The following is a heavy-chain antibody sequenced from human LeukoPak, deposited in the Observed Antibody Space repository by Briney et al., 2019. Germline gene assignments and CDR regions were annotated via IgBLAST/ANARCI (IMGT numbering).Heavy chain of an antibody. CDR1: GGSVSSYY. V-gene: IGHV4-59*02. CDR3: AGYGEYWYWYFDL. D-gene: IGHD4-17*01. J-gene: IGHJ2*01. Sequence: PSETLSLTCTVSGGSVSSYYWSWIRQPPGKGLEWIGYMYYSGSTNYNPSLKSRVTISVDTSKNQFSLKLNSVTAADTAVYCCAGYGEYWYWYFDLWGRGTPVTVSP. CDR2: MYYSGST.